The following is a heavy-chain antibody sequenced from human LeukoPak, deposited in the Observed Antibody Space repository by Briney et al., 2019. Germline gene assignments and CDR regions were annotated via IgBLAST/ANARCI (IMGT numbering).Heavy chain of an antibody. J-gene: IGHJ4*02. CDR3: AREVDLVVVTGVNFDY. V-gene: IGHV6-1*01. CDR1: GDNVSSNSVA. Sequence: PSQTLSLTCAISGDNVSSNSVAWNWIRQSPSRGLEWLGRTYFRSKWSYDYAVAVESRIFITPDTSKNQFSLHLNSVAPEDTAVYYCAREVDLVVVTGVNFDYSGQGTLVTVSS. CDR2: TYFRSKWSY. D-gene: IGHD2-21*02.